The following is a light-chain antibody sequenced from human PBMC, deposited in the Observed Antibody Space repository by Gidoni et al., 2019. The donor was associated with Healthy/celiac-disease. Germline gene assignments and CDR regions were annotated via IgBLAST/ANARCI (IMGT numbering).Light chain of an antibody. CDR1: QSIGSSY. Sequence: EIVLTQSPGTLSLSPGERATLSCRASQSIGSSYLGWYQQKPGQAPSLIIYGASDRVTGIRATGIPDRFSGSGSGTDFTLTISRLEPEDFAVYYCQQYGSSPPWTFGQGTKVEIK. J-gene: IGKJ1*01. CDR2: GASDRVTG. V-gene: IGKV3-20*01. CDR3: QQYGSSPPWT.